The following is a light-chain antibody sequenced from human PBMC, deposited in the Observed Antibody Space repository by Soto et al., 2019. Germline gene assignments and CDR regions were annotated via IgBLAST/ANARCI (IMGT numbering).Light chain of an antibody. CDR2: GAS. Sequence: EIVMTQSPATLSVSPGERATLSCRASQTVGNNVAWYQHKPGQAPGLLVYGASTRATGIPARFSGSGSGTEFTLTISSLQSEDSAVYYCQQYNHWHFTFGPGTKVEIK. V-gene: IGKV3-15*01. CDR1: QTVGNN. J-gene: IGKJ3*01. CDR3: QQYNHWHFT.